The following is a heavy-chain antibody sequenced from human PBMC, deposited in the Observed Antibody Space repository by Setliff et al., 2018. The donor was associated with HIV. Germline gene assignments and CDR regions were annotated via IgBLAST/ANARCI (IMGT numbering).Heavy chain of an antibody. Sequence: SETLSLTCTISNYSISSGHYWGWIRQSPGKGLEWIGNIYYVGRAFYSPSLESRVSISVGTSKNQFSLRLTSVTAADTAVYYCARLLGRTVVVINAGFDYWGQGTLVTVSS. CDR2: IYYVGRA. CDR3: ARLLGRTVVVINAGFDY. D-gene: IGHD2-15*01. J-gene: IGHJ4*02. V-gene: IGHV4-38-2*02. CDR1: NYSISSGHY.